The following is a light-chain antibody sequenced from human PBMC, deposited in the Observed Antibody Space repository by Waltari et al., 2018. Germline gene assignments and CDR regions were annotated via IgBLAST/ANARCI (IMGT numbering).Light chain of an antibody. V-gene: IGLV6-57*02. CDR2: EDD. Sequence: NFLLTQPHSVSESPGKTVTISCTGSGGSIASNYVQWYRQRPGSAPTTVIYEDDQRPSGGPDRFSGSIASSSNSDSLTISGLKTEDEADYYCQSYDTGDLWVFGGGTKLTVL. J-gene: IGLJ3*02. CDR3: QSYDTGDLWV. CDR1: GGSIASNY.